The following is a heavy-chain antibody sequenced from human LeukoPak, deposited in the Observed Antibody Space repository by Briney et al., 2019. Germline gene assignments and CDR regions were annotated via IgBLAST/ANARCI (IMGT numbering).Heavy chain of an antibody. V-gene: IGHV4-59*02. D-gene: IGHD1-1*01. CDR1: GXSVSSYY. J-gene: IGHJ6*02. CDR2: IYYSGST. Sequence: SETLSLTCTVSGXSVSSYYWSWIRQPPGKGLEWIGYIYYSGSTNYNPSLKSRVTISVDTSKNQFSLKLSSVTTADTAVYYCAGLFLPTPMERRYYYYYGMDVWGQGTTVTVSS. CDR3: AGLFLPTPMERRYYYYYGMDV.